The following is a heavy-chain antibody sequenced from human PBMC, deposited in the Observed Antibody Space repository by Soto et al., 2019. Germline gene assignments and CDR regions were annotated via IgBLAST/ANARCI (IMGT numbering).Heavy chain of an antibody. CDR2: IWYDGSNK. Sequence: QVQLVESGGGVVQPGRSLRLSCAASGFTFSSYGMHWVRQAPGKGLEWVAVIWYDGSNKYYADSVKGRFTISRDNSKNTLYLQMNSLRAEDTAVYYCAREGIAVAIPHAFDIWGQGTMVTVSS. J-gene: IGHJ3*02. CDR3: AREGIAVAIPHAFDI. D-gene: IGHD6-19*01. CDR1: GFTFSSYG. V-gene: IGHV3-33*01.